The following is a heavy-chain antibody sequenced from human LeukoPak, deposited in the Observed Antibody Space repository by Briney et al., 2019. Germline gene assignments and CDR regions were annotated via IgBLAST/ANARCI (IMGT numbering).Heavy chain of an antibody. D-gene: IGHD2-2*01. Sequence: GGSLRLSCAASGFTFSSYWMHWVRQAPGKGLVWVSRTNSDGSSTSYADSVKGRFTISRDNAKNTLYLQMNSLRAEDTAVYYCAGGYCSSTSWCVYYYYYGMDVWGQGTTVTVSS. CDR2: TNSDGSST. J-gene: IGHJ6*02. V-gene: IGHV3-74*01. CDR3: AGGYCSSTSWCVYYYYYGMDV. CDR1: GFTFSSYW.